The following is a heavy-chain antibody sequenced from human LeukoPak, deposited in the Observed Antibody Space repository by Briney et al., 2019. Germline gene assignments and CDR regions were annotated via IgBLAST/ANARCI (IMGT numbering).Heavy chain of an antibody. Sequence: SETLSLTCAVYGGSFSGYYWSWIRQPPGKGLEWIGEINHSGSTNYNPSLKSRVTISVDTSKSQFSLKLSSVTAADTAVYYCARAVGLDDIWGQGTMVTVSS. J-gene: IGHJ3*02. CDR1: GGSFSGYY. V-gene: IGHV4-34*01. D-gene: IGHD4-23*01. CDR2: INHSGST. CDR3: ARAVGLDDI.